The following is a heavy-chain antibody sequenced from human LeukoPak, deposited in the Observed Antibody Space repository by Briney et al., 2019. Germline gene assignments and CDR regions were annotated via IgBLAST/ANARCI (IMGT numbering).Heavy chain of an antibody. CDR1: GYTFTSYD. CDR3: ARGKDTAMVSNYYYGMDV. V-gene: IGHV1-8*01. CDR2: MNPNSGNT. J-gene: IGHJ6*02. D-gene: IGHD5-18*01. Sequence: ASVKVSCKASGYTFTSYDINWVRQATGQGLEWMGWMNPNSGNTGYAQKFQGRVTITADESTSTAYMELSSLRSEDTAVYYCARGKDTAMVSNYYYGMDVWGQGTTVTVSS.